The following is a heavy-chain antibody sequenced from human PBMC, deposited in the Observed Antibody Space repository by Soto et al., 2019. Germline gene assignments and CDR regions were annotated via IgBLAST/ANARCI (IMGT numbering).Heavy chain of an antibody. CDR2: IYYSGST. D-gene: IGHD4-17*01. CDR1: GGSISSYY. J-gene: IGHJ4*02. CDR3: ARLLDYGDLNFDY. V-gene: IGHV4-59*08. Sequence: PSETLSLTCTVSGGSISSYYWSWIRQPPGKGLEWIGYIYYSGSTNYNPSLKSRVTISVDTSKNQFSLKLSYVTAADTAVYYCARLLDYGDLNFDYWGQGTLVTVSS.